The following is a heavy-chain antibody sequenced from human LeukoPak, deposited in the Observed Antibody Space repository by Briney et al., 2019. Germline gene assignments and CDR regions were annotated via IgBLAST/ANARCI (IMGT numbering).Heavy chain of an antibody. V-gene: IGHV3-53*01. Sequence: GGSLRLFCAASGFTVSSNYMSWVRQAPGKGLEWVSVIYSGGDTYYADSVKGRFTISRDNSKNTLYLQMNSLRAEDTAIYYCARVRPGYYTYFDYWGQGTLVTVSS. CDR1: GFTVSSNY. CDR3: ARVRPGYYTYFDY. D-gene: IGHD3/OR15-3a*01. CDR2: IYSGGDT. J-gene: IGHJ4*02.